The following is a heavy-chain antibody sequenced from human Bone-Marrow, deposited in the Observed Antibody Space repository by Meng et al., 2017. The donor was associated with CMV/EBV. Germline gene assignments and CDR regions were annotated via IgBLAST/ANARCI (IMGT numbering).Heavy chain of an antibody. CDR1: GFTFSSFG. CDR2: ISSRSSYI. Sequence: GGSLRLSCAASGFTFSSFGMNWVRQAPGKGLEWVSSISSRSSYIYYADSVKGRFTISRENAKNSLFLQMNILGAEDTAVYYWAKDSALSYWYLDLWGRGTLVTISS. CDR3: AKDSALSYWYLDL. V-gene: IGHV3-21*01. J-gene: IGHJ2*01.